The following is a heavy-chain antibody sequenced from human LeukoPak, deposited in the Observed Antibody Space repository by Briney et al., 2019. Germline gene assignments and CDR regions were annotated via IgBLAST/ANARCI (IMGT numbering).Heavy chain of an antibody. CDR1: GFTFSSYS. CDR2: ISSSSTI. Sequence: GGSLRLSCAASGFTFSSYSMNWVRQAPGKGLEWVSYISSSSTIYYADSVKGRFTISRDNAKNSLYLQMNSLRAEDTAAYYCARMYYDSSGYYDYWGQGTLVTVSS. V-gene: IGHV3-48*04. D-gene: IGHD3-22*01. CDR3: ARMYYDSSGYYDY. J-gene: IGHJ4*02.